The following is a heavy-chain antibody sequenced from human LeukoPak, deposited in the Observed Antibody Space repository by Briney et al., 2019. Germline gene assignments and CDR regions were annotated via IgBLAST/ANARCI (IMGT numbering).Heavy chain of an antibody. D-gene: IGHD1-26*01. CDR2: IYPRDSDT. Sequence: KCGESLKISCKGSGYSFTSYWIGWVRQMPGKGLEWMGIIYPRDSDTRYSPSFQGQVTISADKSISTAYLQWSSLKASDTAMYYCARHGSVYIGSLYGAFDYWAQGTLVTVSS. CDR1: GYSFTSYW. CDR3: ARHGSVYIGSLYGAFDY. V-gene: IGHV5-51*01. J-gene: IGHJ4*02.